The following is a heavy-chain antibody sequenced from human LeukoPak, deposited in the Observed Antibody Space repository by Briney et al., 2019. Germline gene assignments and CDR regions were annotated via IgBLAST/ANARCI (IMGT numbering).Heavy chain of an antibody. CDR3: ARDSEHTHLYSSSWSGFDY. CDR2: IYYSGST. V-gene: IGHV4-59*01. CDR1: GGSISSYY. Sequence: SETLSLTCTVSGGSISSYYWSWIRQPPGKGLEWIGYIYYSGSTNYNPSLKSRVTISVDTSKNQFSLKLSSVTAADTAVYYCARDSEHTHLYSSSWSGFDYWGQGTLVTVSS. D-gene: IGHD6-13*01. J-gene: IGHJ4*02.